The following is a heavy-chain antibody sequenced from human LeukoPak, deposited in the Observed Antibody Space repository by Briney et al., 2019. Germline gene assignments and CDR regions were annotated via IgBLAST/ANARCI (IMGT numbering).Heavy chain of an antibody. D-gene: IGHD3-22*01. V-gene: IGHV3-23*01. CDR1: GFTLNSHA. CDR3: ASPNDYYDNSIYYGTDY. CDR2: ISGSGGST. J-gene: IGHJ4*02. Sequence: GGSLRLSCAASGFTLNSHAMSWVRQAPGKGLEWVSAISGSGGSTYYAASAQGRFTISRDNSKNTLYLQMNSLRAEDTAVYYCASPNDYYDNSIYYGTDYWGQGTLVTVSS.